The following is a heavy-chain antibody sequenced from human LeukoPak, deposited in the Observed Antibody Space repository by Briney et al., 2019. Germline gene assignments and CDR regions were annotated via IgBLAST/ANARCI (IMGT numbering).Heavy chain of an antibody. D-gene: IGHD3-10*01. CDR2: ISASGTIT. J-gene: IGHJ6*03. CDR1: GFTFSSYE. V-gene: IGHV3-48*03. CDR3: AKAGRGGAITMVRGVKGDYYYMDV. Sequence: GGSLRLSCAASGFTFSSYEMNWVRQAPGKGLEWISYISASGTITHYADSVEGRFTISRDNSKNTLYLQMNSLRAEDTAVYYCAKAGRGGAITMVRGVKGDYYYMDVWGKGTTVTISS.